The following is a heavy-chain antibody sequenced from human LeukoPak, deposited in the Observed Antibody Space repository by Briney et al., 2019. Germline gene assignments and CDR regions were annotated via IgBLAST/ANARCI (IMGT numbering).Heavy chain of an antibody. V-gene: IGHV4-59*12. D-gene: IGHD2-2*02. CDR2: IYYSGST. CDR3: ARDLVGYCSSTSCYTYFDY. J-gene: IGHJ4*02. CDR1: GGSISSYY. Sequence: SETLSLTCTVSGGSISSYYWSWIRQPPGKGLEWVGYIYYSGSTNYNPSLKSRVTMSVDTSKNQFSLKLSSVTAADTAVYYCARDLVGYCSSTSCYTYFDYWGQGTLVTVSS.